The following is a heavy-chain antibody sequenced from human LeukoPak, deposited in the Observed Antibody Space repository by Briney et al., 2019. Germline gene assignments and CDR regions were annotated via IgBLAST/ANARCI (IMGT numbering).Heavy chain of an antibody. CDR3: ARDPPLALGGYYYYGMDV. Sequence: GASVKVSCKASGYTFTSYGISWVRQAPGQGLEWMGWISAYNGNTNYAQKLQGRVTMTTDTSTSTAYMELRSLRSDDTAAYYCARDPPLALGGYYYYGMDVWGQGTTVTVSS. CDR1: GYTFTSYG. CDR2: ISAYNGNT. D-gene: IGHD3-16*01. J-gene: IGHJ6*02. V-gene: IGHV1-18*01.